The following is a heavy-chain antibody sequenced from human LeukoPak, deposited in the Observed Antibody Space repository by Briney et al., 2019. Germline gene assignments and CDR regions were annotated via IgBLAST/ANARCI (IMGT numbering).Heavy chain of an antibody. V-gene: IGHV4-59*01. CDR3: ARYSSGSVSY. Sequence: SETLSLTCTVSGGSISTYYWSWIRQPPGKGLEWIGYIHYSGSIKYNPSLKSRVTISLGTSKNQFSLKLSSVTAADTAVYYCARYSSGSVSYWGQGTLVTVSS. J-gene: IGHJ4*02. D-gene: IGHD6-19*01. CDR2: IHYSGSI. CDR1: GGSISTYY.